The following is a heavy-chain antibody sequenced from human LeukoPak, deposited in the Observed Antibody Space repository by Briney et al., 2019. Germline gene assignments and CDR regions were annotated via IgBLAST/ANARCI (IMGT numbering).Heavy chain of an antibody. CDR1: GYSISSGYY. Sequence: SETLSLTCTVSGYSISSGYYWGWIRQSPGKGLEWIGNVWHSGSTYYNPSLKSRITISVDTSKNQFSLSLSSVTVADTAVYYCARAGTTLGDYDFWGQGTLVTVSS. V-gene: IGHV4-38-2*02. D-gene: IGHD4-17*01. CDR3: ARAGTTLGDYDF. J-gene: IGHJ4*02. CDR2: VWHSGST.